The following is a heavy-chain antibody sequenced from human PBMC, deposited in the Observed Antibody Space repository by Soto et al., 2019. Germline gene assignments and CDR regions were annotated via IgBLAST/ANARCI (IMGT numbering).Heavy chain of an antibody. CDR2: INPSGGST. V-gene: IGHV1-46*01. Sequence: ASVKVSCKASGYTFTSYYMHWVRQAPGQGLEWMGIINPSGGSTSYAQKFQGRVTMTRDTSTSTAYMELSSLRSEDTAVYYCARDRPDYYDSSALGVWFDPWGQGTLVTVSS. J-gene: IGHJ5*02. CDR3: ARDRPDYYDSSALGVWFDP. D-gene: IGHD3-22*01. CDR1: GYTFTSYY.